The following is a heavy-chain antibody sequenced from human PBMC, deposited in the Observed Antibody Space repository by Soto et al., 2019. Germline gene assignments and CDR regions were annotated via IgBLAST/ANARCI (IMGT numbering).Heavy chain of an antibody. CDR2: IIPIPDIT. D-gene: IGHD3-10*01. CDR3: AREVQVHTPAFVY. V-gene: IGHV1-69*02. J-gene: IGHJ4*02. CDR1: GGTFSTYI. Sequence: QVQLVQSGAEVRKPGSSVKVSCKAPGGTFSTYIISWVRQAPGQGLEWMGRIIPIPDITNYAQKFQGRVTITADESTGTSYMQLSSLTSEDTALYLSAREVQVHTPAFVYWGQGTLVTVSS.